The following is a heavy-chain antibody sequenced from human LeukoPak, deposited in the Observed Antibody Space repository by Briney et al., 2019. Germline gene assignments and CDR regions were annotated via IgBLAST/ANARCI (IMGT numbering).Heavy chain of an antibody. CDR2: ISSSSSYI. CDR1: GFTFSSYS. J-gene: IGHJ4*02. V-gene: IGHV3-21*01. CDR3: ARDVSAGYSSSWYFDY. Sequence: GGSLRPSCAASGFTFSSYSMNWVRQAPGKGLEWVSSISSSSSYIYYADSVKGRFTISRDNAKNSLYLQMNSLRAEDTAVYYCARDVSAGYSSSWYFDYWGQGTLVTVSS. D-gene: IGHD6-13*01.